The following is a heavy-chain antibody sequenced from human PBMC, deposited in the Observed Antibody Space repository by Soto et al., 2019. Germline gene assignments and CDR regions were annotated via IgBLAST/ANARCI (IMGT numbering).Heavy chain of an antibody. J-gene: IGHJ6*02. CDR1: RFTFSSYG. D-gene: IGHD5-18*01. CDR2: ISYDGTDK. V-gene: IGHV3-30*18. CDR3: VKERYAQLWLEDYGMDV. Sequence: GGSLRLSCAASRFTFSSYGIHGVRQAPGKGLEWVALISYDGTDKYYADSVKGRFTISRDNSKNTLYLQMSSLGPEDTAVYYCVKERYAQLWLEDYGMDVWGQGTTVTVS.